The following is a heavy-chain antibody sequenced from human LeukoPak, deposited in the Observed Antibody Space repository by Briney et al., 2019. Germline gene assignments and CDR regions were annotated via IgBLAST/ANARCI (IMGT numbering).Heavy chain of an antibody. J-gene: IGHJ6*02. D-gene: IGHD2-21*01. V-gene: IGHV3-43*02. CDR3: VKALLDYSGMDV. CDR2: INGDGGSA. CDR1: GFIFDAYA. Sequence: GGSLRLSCAASGFIFDAYAMHWVRQAPGKGLEWVSLINGDGGSAYYADSVKGRFTISRDNGKNSLYLQMNSLRTEDTALYYCVKALLDYSGMDVRGQGTTVTASS.